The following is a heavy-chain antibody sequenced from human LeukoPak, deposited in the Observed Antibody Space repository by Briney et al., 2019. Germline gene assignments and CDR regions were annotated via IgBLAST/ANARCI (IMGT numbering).Heavy chain of an antibody. CDR3: ARAEFWSGFDP. V-gene: IGHV1-69*06. Sequence: ASVKVSCKASVGTFSIYAISWVRQAPGQGLEWMGRIIPIFGTANYAQKFQGRVTITAEKSTSTAYMELSSLRSEDTAVYYCARAEFWSGFDPWGQGTLVTVSS. CDR2: IIPIFGTA. CDR1: VGTFSIYA. J-gene: IGHJ5*02. D-gene: IGHD3-3*01.